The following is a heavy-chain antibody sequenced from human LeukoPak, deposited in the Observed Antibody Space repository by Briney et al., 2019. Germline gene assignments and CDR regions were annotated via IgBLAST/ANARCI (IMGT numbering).Heavy chain of an antibody. V-gene: IGHV4-34*01. Sequence: SETLSLTCAVYGGSFSGYYWSWIRQPPGKGLEWIGEINHSGSTNYNPSLKSRVTMSVDTSKNQFSLKLSSVTAADTAVYYCARVQMYYDSSGYYLVDNWFDPWGQGTLVTVSS. CDR2: INHSGST. D-gene: IGHD3-22*01. CDR3: ARVQMYYDSSGYYLVDNWFDP. J-gene: IGHJ5*02. CDR1: GGSFSGYY.